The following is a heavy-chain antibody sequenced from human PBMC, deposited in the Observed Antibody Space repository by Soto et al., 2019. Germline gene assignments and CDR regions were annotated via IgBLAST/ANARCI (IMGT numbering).Heavy chain of an antibody. CDR2: ISYDGSNK. Sequence: QVQLVESGGGVVQPGRSLRLSCAASGFTFSSYGMHWVRQATGKGLEWVAVISYDGSNKYYADSVKGRFTISRDNSKNTLYLQMNSLRAEDTAVYYCAKVGIVVVPAAHLDYWGQGTLVTVSS. D-gene: IGHD2-2*01. J-gene: IGHJ4*02. V-gene: IGHV3-30*18. CDR3: AKVGIVVVPAAHLDY. CDR1: GFTFSSYG.